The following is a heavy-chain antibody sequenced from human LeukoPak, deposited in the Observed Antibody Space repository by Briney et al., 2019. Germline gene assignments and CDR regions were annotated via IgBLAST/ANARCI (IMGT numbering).Heavy chain of an antibody. V-gene: IGHV1-18*01. D-gene: IGHD3-3*01. CDR3: VRRCITIFGVHQGWFDP. J-gene: IGHJ5*02. CDR2: ISAYNGNT. CDR1: GYTFTSYG. Sequence: ASVKVSCKASGYTFTSYGISWVRQAPGQGLEWMGWISAYNGNTNYAQKLQGRVTMTTDTSTSTAYMELRSLRSDDTAVYYCVRRCITIFGVHQGWFDPWGQGTLVTVSS.